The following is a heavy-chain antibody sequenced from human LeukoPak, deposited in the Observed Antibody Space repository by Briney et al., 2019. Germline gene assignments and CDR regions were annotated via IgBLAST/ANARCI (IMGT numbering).Heavy chain of an antibody. J-gene: IGHJ4*02. Sequence: GGSLRLSCAASGFPFSSYAMSWVRQAPGKGLEWVSAISGSGGSTYYADSVKGRFTISRDNSKNTLYLQVNSLRAEDTAVYYCAKVPPGIAVAGHFDYWGQGTLVTVSS. V-gene: IGHV3-23*01. CDR2: ISGSGGST. CDR3: AKVPPGIAVAGHFDY. CDR1: GFPFSSYA. D-gene: IGHD6-19*01.